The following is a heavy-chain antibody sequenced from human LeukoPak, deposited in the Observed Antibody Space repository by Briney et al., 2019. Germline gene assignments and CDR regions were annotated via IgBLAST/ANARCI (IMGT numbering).Heavy chain of an antibody. D-gene: IGHD3-22*01. CDR2: INPNSGGT. CDR1: GYTFTGYY. V-gene: IGHV1-2*02. Sequence: ASVKVSCKASGYTFTGYYMHWVRQAPGQGLEWMGWINPNSGGTNYAQKFQGRVTMTRDTSISTAYMELSRLRPEDTAVYYCAKDMRGYYDSSAFDYWGQGTLVTVSS. J-gene: IGHJ4*02. CDR3: AKDMRGYYDSSAFDY.